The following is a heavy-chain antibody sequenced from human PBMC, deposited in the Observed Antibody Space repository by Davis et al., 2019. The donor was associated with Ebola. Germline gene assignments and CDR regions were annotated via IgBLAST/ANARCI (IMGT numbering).Heavy chain of an antibody. D-gene: IGHD1/OR15-1a*01. Sequence: QVSCKGSGYSFTSYWIGWVRQMPGKGLEWMGIIYPGDSNTRYSPSLQGQVTFSADKSANTAYLQWDSLRASDTAIYFCVRQGGEHGHPRVYGVDVWGQGTTVTVSS. CDR1: GYSFTSYW. V-gene: IGHV5-51*01. J-gene: IGHJ6*02. CDR3: VRQGGEHGHPRVYGVDV. CDR2: IYPGDSNT.